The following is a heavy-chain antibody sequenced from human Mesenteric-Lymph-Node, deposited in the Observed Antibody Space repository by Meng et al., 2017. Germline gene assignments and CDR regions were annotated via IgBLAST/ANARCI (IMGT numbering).Heavy chain of an antibody. CDR3: ARGLNYGYYPHALDF. CDR1: GGSFSGYY. V-gene: IGHV4-34*01. Sequence: VQLQQWGAGLLEPSETLSLTCAVYGGSFSGYYWSWIRQPPGKGLEWIGEINDSGSTDYNPSLKSRVTISVDKSKNQFSLNVTSVTAADTAMYYCARGLNYGYYPHALDFWGQGTLVTVSS. D-gene: IGHD3-3*01. J-gene: IGHJ4*02. CDR2: INDSGST.